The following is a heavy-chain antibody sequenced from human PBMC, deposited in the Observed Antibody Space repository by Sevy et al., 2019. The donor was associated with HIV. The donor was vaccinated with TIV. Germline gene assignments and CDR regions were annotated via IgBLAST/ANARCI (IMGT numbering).Heavy chain of an antibody. J-gene: IGHJ2*01. CDR3: ARARGCMYGFYWYFDL. CDR2: IKQDGNEK. D-gene: IGHD3-10*01. CDR1: GFTFSNDW. V-gene: IGHV3-7*03. Sequence: GGSLRLSCAASGFTFSNDWMSWVHQAPGKGLEWVANIKQDGNEKYYVDSVKGRFTISRDNAKNSLYLQMNSLRAEDTAVYYCARARGCMYGFYWYFDLWGRGTLVTVSS.